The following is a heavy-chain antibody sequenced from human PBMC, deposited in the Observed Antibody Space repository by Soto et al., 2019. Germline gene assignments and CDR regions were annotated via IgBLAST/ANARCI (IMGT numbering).Heavy chain of an antibody. CDR1: GGSISSSSYY. J-gene: IGHJ5*02. D-gene: IGHD1-26*01. Sequence: SETLSLTCTVSGGSISSSSYYWGWIRQPPGKGLEWIGSIYYSGSTNYNPSLKSRVTISVDTSKNQFSLKLSSVTAADTAVYYCARRERPKMDWCDPWGQGTLVTVS. CDR2: IYYSGST. V-gene: IGHV4-39*07. CDR3: ARRERPKMDWCDP.